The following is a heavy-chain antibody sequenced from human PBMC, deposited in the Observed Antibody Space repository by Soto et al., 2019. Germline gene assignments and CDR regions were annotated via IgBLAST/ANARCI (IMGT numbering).Heavy chain of an antibody. CDR3: ARHSGYDYSKATGNYYYYYGMDV. D-gene: IGHD5-12*01. Sequence: SVKVSCKASGGTFSSYAISWVRQAPGQGLEWMGGIIPIFGTANYAQKFQGRVTITADESTSTAYMELSSLRSEDTAVYYCARHSGYDYSKATGNYYYYYGMDVWGQGTTVTVSS. V-gene: IGHV1-69*13. CDR2: IIPIFGTA. J-gene: IGHJ6*02. CDR1: GGTFSSYA.